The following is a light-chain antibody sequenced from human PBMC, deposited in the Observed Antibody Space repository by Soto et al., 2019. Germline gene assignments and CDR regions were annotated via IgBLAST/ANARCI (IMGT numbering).Light chain of an antibody. J-gene: IGKJ4*01. Sequence: DIQMTQSPSSVSASVGDRVTITCRASQRLSSWLSWYQQKPGRAPKLLIYAASTLQSGVPARFSCSGSGIDFILFISSLQPEDFAAFYCQQGSSFPVTFGGGTKVEVK. V-gene: IGKV1-12*01. CDR2: AAS. CDR1: QRLSSW. CDR3: QQGSSFPVT.